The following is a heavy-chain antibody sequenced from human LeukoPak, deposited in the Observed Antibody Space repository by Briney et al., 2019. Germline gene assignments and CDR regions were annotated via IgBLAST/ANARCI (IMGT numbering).Heavy chain of an antibody. CDR3: ARDPIWFGELSYYFDY. D-gene: IGHD3-10*01. V-gene: IGHV1-3*01. Sequence: ASVKVSCKASGYTFTSHAMHWVRQAPGQRLEWMGWINAGNGNTKYSQKFQGRVTITRDTSASTAYMELSSLRSEDTAVYYCARDPIWFGELSYYFDYWGQGTLVTVSS. CDR1: GYTFTSHA. J-gene: IGHJ4*02. CDR2: INAGNGNT.